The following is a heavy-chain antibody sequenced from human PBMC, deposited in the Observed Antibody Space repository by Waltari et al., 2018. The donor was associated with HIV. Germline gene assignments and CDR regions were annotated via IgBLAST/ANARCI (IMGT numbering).Heavy chain of an antibody. D-gene: IGHD3-22*01. Sequence: QVQLVQSGAEVKKPGASVKVSCKASGYTFTSYAMHWGRQAPGQRLEWMGWITAGNGNTKYSQKFQGSVTITRDTSASTAYMELRSLRSEDTAVYYCHSSGYYYFDYWGQRTLVTVSS. CDR2: ITAGNGNT. J-gene: IGHJ4*02. CDR3: HSSGYYYFDY. V-gene: IGHV1-3*01. CDR1: GYTFTSYA.